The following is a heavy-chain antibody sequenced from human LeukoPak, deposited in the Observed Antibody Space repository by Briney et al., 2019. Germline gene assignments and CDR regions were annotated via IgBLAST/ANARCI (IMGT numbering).Heavy chain of an antibody. Sequence: SETLSLTCAVYGGSFSGYYWSWIRQPPGKGLEWIGEINHSGSTNYNPSLKSRVTISVDTSKNQFSLKLSSVTAADTAVYYCATYCVGIQLWGRGTNYFDYWGQGTLVTVSS. CDR2: INHSGST. CDR1: GGSFSGYY. D-gene: IGHD5-18*01. CDR3: ATYCVGIQLWGRGTNYFDY. J-gene: IGHJ4*02. V-gene: IGHV4-34*01.